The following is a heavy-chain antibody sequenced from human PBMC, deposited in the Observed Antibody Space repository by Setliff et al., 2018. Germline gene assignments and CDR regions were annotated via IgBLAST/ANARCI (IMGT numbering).Heavy chain of an antibody. V-gene: IGHV4-61*09. CDR1: GGSISSGGFY. D-gene: IGHD6-6*01. J-gene: IGHJ4*02. CDR2: FHTGGAT. Sequence: SETLSLTCSVSGGSISSGGFYWSWIRQSAGRGLEWIGHFHTGGATDYNLSLKSRVTISVDTSKNQLSLELTSVTAADAAVYYCARGRNIAARLFDSWGQGTRVTVSS. CDR3: ARGRNIAARLFDS.